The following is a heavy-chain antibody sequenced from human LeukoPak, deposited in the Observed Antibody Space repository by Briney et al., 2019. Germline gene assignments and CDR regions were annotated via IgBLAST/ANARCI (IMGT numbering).Heavy chain of an antibody. CDR1: GYSFTIYW. CDR2: IYPGDSDT. J-gene: IGHJ4*02. D-gene: IGHD6-19*01. Sequence: GESLKISCKVSGYSFTIYWIGWVRQMPGKGLEWMGIIYPGDSDTRYSPSFQGQVTISADRSINTAYLQWSSLKASDTAIYYCARRLKNSNGWTFDYWGQGTLVTVS. V-gene: IGHV5-51*01. CDR3: ARRLKNSNGWTFDY.